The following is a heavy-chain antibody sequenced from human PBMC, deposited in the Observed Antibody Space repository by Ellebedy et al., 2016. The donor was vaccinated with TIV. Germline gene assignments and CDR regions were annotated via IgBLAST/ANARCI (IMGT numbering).Heavy chain of an antibody. CDR1: GYTFTTYH. CDR2: INPSDNNT. CDR3: ARGHSSGWYLSH. V-gene: IGHV1-46*01. J-gene: IGHJ4*02. D-gene: IGHD6-19*01. Sequence: AASVKVSCKASGYTFTTYHMHWVRQAPGQGLEWMGIINPSDNNTNYAQKFQGRVTLTRDTSTSTVYMEVTSLRSEDTAVYYCARGHSSGWYLSHWGRGTLVTVSS.